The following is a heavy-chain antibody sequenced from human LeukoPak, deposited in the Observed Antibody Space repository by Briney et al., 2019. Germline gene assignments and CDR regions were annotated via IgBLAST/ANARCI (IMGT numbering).Heavy chain of an antibody. V-gene: IGHV1-18*04. CDR2: ISAYNGNT. CDR1: GYTFTSYY. D-gene: IGHD6-6*01. CDR3: ARGQNERIAARNFDY. J-gene: IGHJ4*02. Sequence: GASVKVSCKASGYTFTSYYMHWVRQAPGQGLEWMGWISAYNGNTNYAQKLQGRVTMTTDTSTSTAYMGLRSLRSDDTAVYYCARGQNERIAARNFDYWGQGTLVTVSS.